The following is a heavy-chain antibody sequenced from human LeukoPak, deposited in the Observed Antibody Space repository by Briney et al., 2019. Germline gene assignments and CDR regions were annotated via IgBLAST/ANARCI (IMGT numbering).Heavy chain of an antibody. J-gene: IGHJ4*02. D-gene: IGHD1-26*01. CDR2: IDWDDDK. Sequence: SGPTLVNPTQTLTLTCTFSGFSFSTSGMRVTWIRQPPGNALEWLARIDWDDDKFYCTSLKTRLSISKDTSKNQVVLAMTNMDPVDTATYYCARIRVGATYFDYWGQGTLVTVSS. CDR1: GFSFSTSGMR. CDR3: ARIRVGATYFDY. V-gene: IGHV2-70*04.